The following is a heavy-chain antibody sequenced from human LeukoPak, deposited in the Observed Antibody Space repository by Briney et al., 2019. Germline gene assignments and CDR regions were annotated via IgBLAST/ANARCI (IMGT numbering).Heavy chain of an antibody. Sequence: SETLSLTCTVSGGSISSSSYYWGWIRQPPGKGLEWFGSIYYSGSTYYNPSLKSRVTISVDTSKNQFSLKLSSVAAADTAVYYCASQYYDILTGYYSAFDYWGQGTLVTVSS. D-gene: IGHD3-9*01. CDR3: ASQYYDILTGYYSAFDY. V-gene: IGHV4-39*01. J-gene: IGHJ4*02. CDR2: IYYSGST. CDR1: GGSISSSSYY.